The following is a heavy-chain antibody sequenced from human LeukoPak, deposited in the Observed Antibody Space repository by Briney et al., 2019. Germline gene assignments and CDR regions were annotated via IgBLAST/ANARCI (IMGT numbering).Heavy chain of an antibody. CDR2: ISGSGGST. V-gene: IGHV3-23*01. Sequence: GGSLRLSCAASGFTFSTYAMSWVRQAPGKGLEWVSAISGSGGSTYYADSVKGRFTISRDNAKNSLYLQMNSLRAEDTALYYCARVGTRISGNYYFDYWGQGTLVTVSS. J-gene: IGHJ4*02. D-gene: IGHD1-7*01. CDR1: GFTFSTYA. CDR3: ARVGTRISGNYYFDY.